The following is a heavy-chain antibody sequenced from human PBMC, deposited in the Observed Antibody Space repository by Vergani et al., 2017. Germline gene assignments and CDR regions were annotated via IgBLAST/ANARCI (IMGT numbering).Heavy chain of an antibody. CDR3: ARDTVTGSRYFDY. Sequence: EVQLVESGGGLVKPGGSLRLSCAASGFSFSSYSMNWVRQAPGKGLEWVASISGSSSYVFYRDSVKGRFTISRDNSKNTLFLQMNSLRPEDTAVYYCARDTVTGSRYFDYWGQGTLVTVSS. V-gene: IGHV3-21*02. J-gene: IGHJ4*02. CDR2: ISGSSSYV. CDR1: GFSFSSYS. D-gene: IGHD6-19*01.